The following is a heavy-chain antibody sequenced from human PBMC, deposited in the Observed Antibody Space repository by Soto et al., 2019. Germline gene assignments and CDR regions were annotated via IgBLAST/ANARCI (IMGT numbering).Heavy chain of an antibody. CDR1: GFTFSSYA. J-gene: IGHJ4*02. CDR2: ISGSGGST. CDR3: AKGNYYDSSGYYYPRPYYFDY. Sequence: EVQLLESGGGLVQPGGSLRLSCAASGFTFSSYAMSWVRQDPGKGLEWVSAISGSGGSTYYADSVKGRFTISRDNSKNTLYLQMNSLRAEDTAVYYCAKGNYYDSSGYYYPRPYYFDYWGQGTLVTVSS. D-gene: IGHD3-22*01. V-gene: IGHV3-23*01.